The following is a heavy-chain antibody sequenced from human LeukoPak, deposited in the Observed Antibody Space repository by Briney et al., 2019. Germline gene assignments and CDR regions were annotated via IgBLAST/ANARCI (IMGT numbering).Heavy chain of an antibody. Sequence: GGSLRLSCAASGFTFSRYSMNWVRQAPGKGLEWVSSIGGASTSIYYANSVKGRFTISRDNAKNSLYLQMNSLRAEDTAVYYCARDPAYGSGSSPWGQGTLVTVSS. D-gene: IGHD3-10*01. J-gene: IGHJ5*02. CDR2: IGGASTSI. CDR1: GFTFSRYS. V-gene: IGHV3-21*01. CDR3: ARDPAYGSGSSP.